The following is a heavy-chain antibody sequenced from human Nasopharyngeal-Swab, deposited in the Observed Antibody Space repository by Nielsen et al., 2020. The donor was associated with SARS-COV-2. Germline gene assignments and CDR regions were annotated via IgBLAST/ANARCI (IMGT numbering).Heavy chain of an antibody. Sequence: SETLFLTCTVSGGSISSSYYFWSWIRQPPGKGLEWIANIYYSGTTYYNPSLRSRVAISLDTSKNQFSLKLSSVTAADTAVYYCAREPRALDFWGQGTMVTVSS. CDR3: AREPRALDF. CDR1: GGSISSSYYF. D-gene: IGHD1-26*01. V-gene: IGHV4-39*01. J-gene: IGHJ3*01. CDR2: IYYSGTT.